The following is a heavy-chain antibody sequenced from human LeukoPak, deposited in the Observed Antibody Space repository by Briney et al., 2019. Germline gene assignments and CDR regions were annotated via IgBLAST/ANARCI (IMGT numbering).Heavy chain of an antibody. D-gene: IGHD1-14*01. V-gene: IGHV1-24*01. CDR3: ATGYMAFAPYYFDY. CDR1: GYTLTELS. Sequence: RASVKVSCKVSGYTLTELSMHWVRQAPGKGLEWMGGFDPEDGETIYAQKFQGRVTMTEDTSTDTAYMELSSLRSEDTAVYYCATGYMAFAPYYFDYWGQGTLVTVS. J-gene: IGHJ4*02. CDR2: FDPEDGET.